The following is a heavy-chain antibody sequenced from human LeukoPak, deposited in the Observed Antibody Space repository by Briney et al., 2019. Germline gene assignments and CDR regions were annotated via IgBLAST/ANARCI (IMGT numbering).Heavy chain of an antibody. CDR1: GFTFSSYG. V-gene: IGHV3-33*01. J-gene: IGHJ3*02. CDR2: IWYDGSNK. CDR3: TTERRYYSGSGSPDAFDI. Sequence: GRSLRLSCAASGFTFSSYGMHWVRQAPGKGLGWVAVIWYDGSNKYYADSVKGRFTISRDNSKNTLYLQMNSLKTEDTAVYYCTTERRYYSGSGSPDAFDIWGQGTMVTVSS. D-gene: IGHD3-10*01.